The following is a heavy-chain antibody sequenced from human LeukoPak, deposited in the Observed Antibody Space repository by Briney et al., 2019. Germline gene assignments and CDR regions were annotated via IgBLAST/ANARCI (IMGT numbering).Heavy chain of an antibody. V-gene: IGHV3-48*02. J-gene: IGHJ4*02. CDR1: GFTFSSYS. Sequence: GGSLRLSCAASGFTFSSYSMNWVRQAPGKGLEWVSYISSSSTIYYADSVKGRFTISRDNAKNSLYLQMNSLRDEDTAVYYCARDRTGRYCGGDCYRGFYFDYWGQGTLVTVSS. CDR3: ARDRTGRYCGGDCYRGFYFDY. D-gene: IGHD2-21*02. CDR2: ISSSSTI.